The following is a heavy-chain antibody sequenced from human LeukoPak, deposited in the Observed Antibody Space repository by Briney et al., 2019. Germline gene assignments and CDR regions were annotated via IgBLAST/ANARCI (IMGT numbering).Heavy chain of an antibody. Sequence: SETLSLTCTVSGGSISNYYWTWIRQPPGKGLEWIGYIYYGGSTNYNPSLKSRVTISVDTSKNQFSLKLSSVTAADTAVYYCARRNNFALPVYLDYWGQGALVTVSS. V-gene: IGHV4-59*08. CDR2: IYYGGST. CDR1: GGSISNYY. D-gene: IGHD1-1*01. J-gene: IGHJ4*02. CDR3: ARRNNFALPVYLDY.